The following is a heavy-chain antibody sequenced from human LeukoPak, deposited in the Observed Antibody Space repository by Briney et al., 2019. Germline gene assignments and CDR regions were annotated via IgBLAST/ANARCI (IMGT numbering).Heavy chain of an antibody. V-gene: IGHV4-30-4*01. CDR2: VYYRGNS. CDR3: ARAVPLNYFDY. Sequence: PSETLSLTYSVSGGSISSSDYYWGWVRQPPGKGLEWIGYVYYRGNSYYNPSLRSRVSISVDTSKNQFSLKLNSVTAADTAVYYCARAVPLNYFDYWGQGSLVTVSS. J-gene: IGHJ4*02. CDR1: GGSISSSDYY. D-gene: IGHD6-6*01.